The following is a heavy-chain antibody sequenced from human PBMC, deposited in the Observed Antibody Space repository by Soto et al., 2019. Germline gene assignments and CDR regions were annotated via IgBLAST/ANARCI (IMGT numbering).Heavy chain of an antibody. CDR2: IFYSGNT. D-gene: IGHD6-6*01. V-gene: IGHV4-39*01. Sequence: SETLSLTCTVSGGSISSSSYYWGWIRQPPGRGPEWIGSIFYSGNTYYKPSLKSRVSISIDTSRNQFSLKLTSVTAADTGVYYCASSSPFNYWGPGILVTVSS. CDR3: ASSSPFNY. J-gene: IGHJ4*02. CDR1: GGSISSSSYY.